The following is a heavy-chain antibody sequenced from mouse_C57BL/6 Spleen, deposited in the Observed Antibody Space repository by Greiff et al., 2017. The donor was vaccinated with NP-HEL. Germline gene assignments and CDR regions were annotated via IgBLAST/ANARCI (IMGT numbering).Heavy chain of an antibody. CDR2: IRNKANGYTT. CDR1: GFTFTDYY. V-gene: IGHV7-3*01. D-gene: IGHD4-1*01. Sequence: EVKVVESGGGLVQPGGSLSLSCAASGFTFTDYYMSWVRQPPGKALEWMGFIRNKANGYTTEYSASVKGRFTISRDNSQSILYLQMNAPRAEDSATYYCASHLGRGTWFAYWGQGTLVTVSA. CDR3: ASHLGRGTWFAY. J-gene: IGHJ3*01.